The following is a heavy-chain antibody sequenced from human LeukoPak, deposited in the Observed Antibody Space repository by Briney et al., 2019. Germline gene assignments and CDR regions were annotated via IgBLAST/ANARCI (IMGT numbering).Heavy chain of an antibody. CDR2: ISSNGATT. CDR1: GFTFNRFY. V-gene: IGHV3-64*04. Sequence: GGSLRLSCSASGFTFNRFYLHWVRQAPGKGLEFVSHISSNGATTYYADSVKGRFTISRDNAKNSLYLQMNSLRAEDTAVYYCARAEAGPIDYWGQGTLVTVSS. CDR3: ARAEAGPIDY. J-gene: IGHJ4*02. D-gene: IGHD1-14*01.